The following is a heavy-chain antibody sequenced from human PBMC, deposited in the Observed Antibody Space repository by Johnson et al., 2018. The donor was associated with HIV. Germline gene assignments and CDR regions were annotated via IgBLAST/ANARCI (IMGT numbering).Heavy chain of an antibody. Sequence: LVESGGGLVQPGRSLRLSCAASGFTFDDYGMHLVRQAPDKGLHWVAIISYDCGTTDYAAPVKGRFTIPRDNSKNTLYLQMNSRRAEDTAVYYCGKDPGRRDLHAFDILGQGTMVTVSS. CDR2: ISYDCGTT. CDR3: GKDPGRRDLHAFDI. D-gene: IGHD2-15*01. J-gene: IGHJ3*02. V-gene: IGHV3-30*18. CDR1: GFTFDDYG.